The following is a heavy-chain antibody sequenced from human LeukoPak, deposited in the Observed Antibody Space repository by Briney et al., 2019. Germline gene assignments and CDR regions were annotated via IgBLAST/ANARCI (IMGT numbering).Heavy chain of an antibody. CDR2: ITRSGDTV. D-gene: IGHD5-18*01. J-gene: IGHJ3*01. CDR3: ARDRASLYGYDALDV. CDR1: GFTFSDYY. Sequence: TGGSLRLSCAASGFTFSDYYMTWIRQAPGKGLEWVSYITRSGDTVYYADSVKGRFTISRDNAKNSVYSEMNSLRAEDTAVYFCARDRASLYGYDALDVWGQGTMVTVHS. V-gene: IGHV3-11*01.